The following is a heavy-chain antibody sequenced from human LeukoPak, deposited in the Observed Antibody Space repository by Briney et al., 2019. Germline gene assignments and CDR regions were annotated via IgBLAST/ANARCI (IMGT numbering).Heavy chain of an antibody. D-gene: IGHD5-24*01. CDR1: GFTFSSYA. V-gene: IGHV3-30*04. J-gene: IGHJ4*02. CDR2: ISYDGSIE. CDR3: ARSTIWLQPHFDH. Sequence: GGSLRLSCAASGFTFSSYAMHWVRQAPGKGLEWVAVISYDGSIENYADSVKGRFTVSRDNSKNTLYLQMNSLRAEDTAVYYCARSTIWLQPHFDHWGQGTLVTVSS.